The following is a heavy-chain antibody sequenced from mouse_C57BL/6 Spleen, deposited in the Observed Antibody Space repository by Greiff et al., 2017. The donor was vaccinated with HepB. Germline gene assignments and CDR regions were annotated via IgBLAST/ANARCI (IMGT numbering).Heavy chain of an antibody. V-gene: IGHV1-64*01. CDR1: GYTFTSYW. J-gene: IGHJ4*01. CDR3: ARRGLPPITTVVAPYAMDY. CDR2: IHPNSGST. D-gene: IGHD1-1*01. Sequence: VQLQQPGAELVKPGASVKLSCKASGYTFTSYWMHWVKQRPGQGLEWIGMIHPNSGSTKYNEKFKSKATLTVDKSYSTAYMQLSSLTSEDSAVYYCARRGLPPITTVVAPYAMDYWGQGTSVTVSS.